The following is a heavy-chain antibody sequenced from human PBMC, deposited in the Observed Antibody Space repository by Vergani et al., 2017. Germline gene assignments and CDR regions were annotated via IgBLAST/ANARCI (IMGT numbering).Heavy chain of an antibody. CDR2: SGSSGSL. Sequence: VQLVESGGGLVQPGGSLRLSCAATGFSFTNFAMNWVRQPPGGGLEWISYSGSSGSLYYAESVKGRFTISRDNSKSTLYLQMNSLRTEDTAVYYCATKSCGTPGCQIGYFREWGQGTLVTVSS. CDR1: GFSFTNFA. V-gene: IGHV3-48*01. CDR3: ATKSCGTPGCQIGYFRE. D-gene: IGHD1-1*01. J-gene: IGHJ1*01.